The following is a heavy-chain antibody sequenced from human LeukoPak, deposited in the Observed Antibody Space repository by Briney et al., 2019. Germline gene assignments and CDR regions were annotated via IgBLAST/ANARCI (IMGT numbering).Heavy chain of an antibody. CDR2: ISSSSSYI. V-gene: IGHV3-21*04. CDR1: GFNFSTYW. J-gene: IGHJ4*02. CDR3: ARRSGIAVAGAFDY. D-gene: IGHD6-19*01. Sequence: GGSLRLSCAASGFNFSTYWMTWVRQVPGKGLEWVSSISSSSSYIYYADSVKGRFTISRDNAKNSLYLQMNSLRAEDTAVYYCARRSGIAVAGAFDYWGQGTLVTVSS.